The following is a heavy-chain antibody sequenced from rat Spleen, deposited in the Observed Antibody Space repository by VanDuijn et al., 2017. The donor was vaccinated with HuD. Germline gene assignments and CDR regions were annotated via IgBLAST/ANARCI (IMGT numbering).Heavy chain of an antibody. J-gene: IGHJ2*01. CDR3: AKDLDYGPDY. Sequence: EVQLVESGGGLVQPGRSLKLSCVASGFTFNYYWMTWIRQAPGKGLEWVASINTDGGSTYYPDSVKGRFTISRDNAENTVYLQMNSLRSEDTATYYCAKDLDYGPDYWGQGVMVTVSS. CDR2: INTDGGST. V-gene: IGHV5-58*01. CDR1: GFTFNYYW. D-gene: IGHD1-11*01.